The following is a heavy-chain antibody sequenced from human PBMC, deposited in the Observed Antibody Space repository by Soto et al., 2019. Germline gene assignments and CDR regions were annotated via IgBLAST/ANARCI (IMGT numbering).Heavy chain of an antibody. Sequence: GGSLRLSCTASGFTFSSYAMSWFRQAPEKELEWVSTISGNSGKTNYAESVKGRFSISRDNSKNTVHLQLDSLRAEDTAVYFCAKLGFVLMELYYFHQWGHGTLVTVSS. CDR3: AKLGFVLMELYYFHQ. D-gene: IGHD2-8*01. J-gene: IGHJ4*01. CDR1: GFTFSSYA. V-gene: IGHV3-23*01. CDR2: ISGNSGKT.